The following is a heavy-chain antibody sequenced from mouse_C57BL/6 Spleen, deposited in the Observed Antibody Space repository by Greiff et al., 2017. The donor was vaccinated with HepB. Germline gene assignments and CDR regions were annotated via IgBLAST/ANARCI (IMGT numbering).Heavy chain of an antibody. V-gene: IGHV5-4*01. D-gene: IGHD1-1*01. CDR1: GFTFSSYA. CDR2: ISDGGSYT. J-gene: IGHJ4*01. Sequence: EVQLQESGGGLVKPGGSLKLSCAASGFTFSSYAMSWVRQTPEKRLEWVATISDGGSYTYYPDNVKGRFTISRDNAKNNLYLQMSHLKSEDTAMYYCARDKDPHYYYGSFYAMDYWGQGTSVTVSS. CDR3: ARDKDPHYYYGSFYAMDY.